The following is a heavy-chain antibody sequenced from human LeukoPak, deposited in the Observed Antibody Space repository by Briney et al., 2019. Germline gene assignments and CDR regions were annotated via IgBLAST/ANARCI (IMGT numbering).Heavy chain of an antibody. J-gene: IGHJ4*02. CDR2: IYSGGST. V-gene: IGHV3-66*01. CDR1: GFTVSSNY. CDR3: ARAGVLRYLGD. D-gene: IGHD3-9*01. Sequence: GESLRLSCAASGFTVSSNYMRWVRQPPGKGLEWVSVIYSGGSTYYADSVKGRFTISRDNSKNTVYLQMNSLRAEDTAIYYCARAGVLRYLGDWGQGTLVTVSS.